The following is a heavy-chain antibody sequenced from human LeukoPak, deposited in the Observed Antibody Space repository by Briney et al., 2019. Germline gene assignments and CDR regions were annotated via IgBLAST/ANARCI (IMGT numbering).Heavy chain of an antibody. CDR3: AREDYYDSSGYYSY. V-gene: IGHV4-4*07. Sequence: SSETLSLTCTVSGGSISSYYWSWIQQPAGKGLEWIGRIYTSGSTNYNPSLKSRVTMSVDTSKNQFSLKLSSVTAADTAVYYCAREDYYDSSGYYSYWGQGTLVTVSS. J-gene: IGHJ4*02. CDR2: IYTSGST. CDR1: GGSISSYY. D-gene: IGHD3-22*01.